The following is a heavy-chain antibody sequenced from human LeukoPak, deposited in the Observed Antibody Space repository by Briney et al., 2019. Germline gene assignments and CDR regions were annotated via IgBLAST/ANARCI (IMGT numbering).Heavy chain of an antibody. D-gene: IGHD6-19*01. J-gene: IGHJ4*02. CDR3: ASRGGSVDYFDY. CDR2: ISSGGST. CDR1: GFTFSSYA. V-gene: IGHV3-23*01. Sequence: GGSLRLSCAASGFTFSSYAMYWVRQAPGKGLEWVSAISSGGSTFYADSEKGRFTISRDNSKNTLYLQMNSLRAEDTAVYYCASRGGSVDYFDYWGQGTLVTVSS.